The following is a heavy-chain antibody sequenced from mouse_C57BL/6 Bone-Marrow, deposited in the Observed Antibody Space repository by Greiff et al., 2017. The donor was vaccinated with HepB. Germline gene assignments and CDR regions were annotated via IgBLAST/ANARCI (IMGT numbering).Heavy chain of an antibody. J-gene: IGHJ4*01. Sequence: VQLQQPGTELVKPGASVKLSCKASGYTFTSYWMHWVKQRPGQGLEWIGNINPSNGGTNYNEKFKSKATLTVDKSSSTAYMQLSSLTSEDSAVYYCARKGGYYPYYYAMDYWGQGTSVTVSS. D-gene: IGHD2-3*01. CDR3: ARKGGYYPYYYAMDY. CDR1: GYTFTSYW. CDR2: INPSNGGT. V-gene: IGHV1-53*01.